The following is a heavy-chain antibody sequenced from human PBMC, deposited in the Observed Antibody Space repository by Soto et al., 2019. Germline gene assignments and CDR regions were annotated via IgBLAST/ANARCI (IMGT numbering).Heavy chain of an antibody. CDR2: TSSHNGKT. CDR1: GYSFTTYG. Sequence: ASVKVSCKTSGYSFTTYGISWVRQAPGQGLEWMGWTSSHNGKTKYAQKLQGRVTMTTDTSTSTAYMELRSLRSDDTAVNYCARVGWNDGSDAFDIWGQGTMVTVSS. J-gene: IGHJ3*02. D-gene: IGHD1-1*01. V-gene: IGHV1-18*01. CDR3: ARVGWNDGSDAFDI.